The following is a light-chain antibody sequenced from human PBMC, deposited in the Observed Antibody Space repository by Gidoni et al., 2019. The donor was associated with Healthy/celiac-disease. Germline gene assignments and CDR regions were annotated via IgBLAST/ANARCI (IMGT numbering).Light chain of an antibody. V-gene: IGKV4-1*01. CDR2: WAS. Sequence: DIVMTPSPDSLAVSLGERATINCKSSQSVLYSSNNKNYLAWYQQKPGQPPKLLIYWASTRESGVPDRFRGSGSGTDFTLTISSLQAEDVAVYYCQQYYSTLITFGQGTRLEIK. CDR1: QSVLYSSNNKNY. J-gene: IGKJ5*01. CDR3: QQYYSTLIT.